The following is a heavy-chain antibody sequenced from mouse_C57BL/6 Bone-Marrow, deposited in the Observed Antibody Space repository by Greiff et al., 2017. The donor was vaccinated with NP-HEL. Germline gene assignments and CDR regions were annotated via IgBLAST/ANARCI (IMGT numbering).Heavy chain of an antibody. Sequence: VQLQQPGAELVKPGASVKLSCKASGYTFTSYWMQWVKQRPGQGLEWIGEIDPSDSYTNYNQKFKGKATLTVDTSSSTAYMQLSSLTSEDSAVYYCAHYYGNYWGQGTSVTVSS. CDR2: IDPSDSYT. CDR3: AHYYGNY. J-gene: IGHJ4*01. D-gene: IGHD2-1*01. CDR1: GYTFTSYW. V-gene: IGHV1-50*01.